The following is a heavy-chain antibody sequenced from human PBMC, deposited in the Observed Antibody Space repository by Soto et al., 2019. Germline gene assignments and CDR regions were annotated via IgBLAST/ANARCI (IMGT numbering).Heavy chain of an antibody. Sequence: SGPTLVNPTQTLTPACTFSGFSLNTSGVGVGWIRQPPGKALEWLALIYWDDDKRYRPSLMSRLTITKDTSKNQVVLRMTNMDPVDTTTYYCAHRPGYCTGGSCYSSWGQGTLVTVSS. CDR1: GFSLNTSGVG. J-gene: IGHJ5*02. CDR3: AHRPGYCTGGSCYSS. D-gene: IGHD2-15*01. CDR2: IYWDDDK. V-gene: IGHV2-5*02.